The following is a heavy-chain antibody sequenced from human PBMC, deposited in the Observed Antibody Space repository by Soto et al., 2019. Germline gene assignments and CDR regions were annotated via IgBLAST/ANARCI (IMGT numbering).Heavy chain of an antibody. D-gene: IGHD1-26*01. CDR1: GYSFTTYA. J-gene: IGHJ1*01. CDR2: ISTSSGIT. V-gene: IGHV1-18*04. CDR3: ARVASAGAGSYYDDYLQH. Sequence: QVQMVQSGAEVKKPGATVKVSCRASGYSFTTYAISWVRQAPGQGLEWMGWISTSSGITNYAEKLQGRVTMTTDASTNTAYMELRSLRSDDSAVYYCARVASAGAGSYYDDYLQHWGQGSLVIVSS.